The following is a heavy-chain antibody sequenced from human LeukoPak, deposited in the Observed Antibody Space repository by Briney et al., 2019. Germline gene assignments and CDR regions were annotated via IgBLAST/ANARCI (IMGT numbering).Heavy chain of an antibody. D-gene: IGHD5-12*01. V-gene: IGHV1-2*04. J-gene: IGHJ4*02. CDR2: TNPNSGGT. Sequence: ASVKVSCKASGYTFTGYYMHWVRQAPGQGLEWMGWTNPNSGGTNYAQKFQGWVTMTRDTSISTAYMELSRLRSDDTAVYYCARARRGGYSGYDYAYWGQGTLVTVSS. CDR1: GYTFTGYY. CDR3: ARARRGGYSGYDYAY.